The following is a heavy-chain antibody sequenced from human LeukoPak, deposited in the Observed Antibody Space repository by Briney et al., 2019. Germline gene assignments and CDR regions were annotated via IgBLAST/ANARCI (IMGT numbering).Heavy chain of an antibody. V-gene: IGHV4-59*01. D-gene: IGHD3-22*01. CDR1: GGSISRYY. J-gene: IGHJ5*02. CDR3: ARHGSAPKYYYDSSGYSRWFDP. Sequence: SETLSLTCTVSGGSISRYYWSWSRQPPGKGLEWMGYIYYIGSTNYNPSPKSRVTISVDTSKNQFSMKLSSVTAADTAVYYCARHGSAPKYYYDSSGYSRWFDPWGQGTLVTVSS. CDR2: IYYIGST.